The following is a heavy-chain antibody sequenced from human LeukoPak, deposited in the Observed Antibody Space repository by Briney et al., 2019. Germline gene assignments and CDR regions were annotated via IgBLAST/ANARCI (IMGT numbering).Heavy chain of an antibody. D-gene: IGHD3-22*01. V-gene: IGHV1-2*02. CDR2: INPNSGDT. J-gene: IGHJ4*02. CDR3: ATEYYFDSSGTALDY. CDR1: GYTFTGYY. Sequence: ASVKVSCKASGYTFTGYYMHWVRQAPGQGLEWMGGINPNSGDTNYAQKFQGRVTMTRDTSISTAYMELSRLRSDDTAVYYCATEYYFDSSGTALDYWGQGTLVTVPS.